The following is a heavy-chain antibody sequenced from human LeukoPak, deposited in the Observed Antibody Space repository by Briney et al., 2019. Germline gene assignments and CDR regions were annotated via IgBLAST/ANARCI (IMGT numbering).Heavy chain of an antibody. CDR2: IRYDGSNK. D-gene: IGHD2-2*01. J-gene: IGHJ2*01. CDR3: AKGQGYCSSTSCHWYFDP. CDR1: GFTFSSYG. V-gene: IGHV3-30*02. Sequence: GGSLRLSCAASGFTFSSYGMHWVRQAPGKGLEWVAFIRYDGSNKYYADSVKGRFTISRDNSKNTLYLQMNSLRAEDTAVYYCAKGQGYCSSTSCHWYFDPWGRGTLVTVSS.